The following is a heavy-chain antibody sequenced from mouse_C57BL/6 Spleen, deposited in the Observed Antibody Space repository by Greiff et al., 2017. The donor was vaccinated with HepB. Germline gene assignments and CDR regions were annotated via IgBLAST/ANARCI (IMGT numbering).Heavy chain of an antibody. CDR1: GFTFSSYG. V-gene: IGHV5-6*01. D-gene: IGHD2-5*01. CDR2: ISSGGSYT. CDR3: ARHGYSKLDYYAMDY. J-gene: IGHJ4*01. Sequence: EVQLVESGGDLVKPGGSLKLSCAASGFTFSSYGMSWVRQTPDKRLEWVATISSGGSYTYYPDSVKGRFTISRDNAKNTLYLQMSSLKSEDTAMYYCARHGYSKLDYYAMDYWGQGTSVTVSS.